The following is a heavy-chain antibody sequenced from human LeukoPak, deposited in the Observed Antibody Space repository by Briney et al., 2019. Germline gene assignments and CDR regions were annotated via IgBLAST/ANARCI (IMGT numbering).Heavy chain of an antibody. V-gene: IGHV3-9*01. D-gene: IGHD6-6*01. CDR2: ISWNSGSI. CDR1: GFTFGDYA. J-gene: IGHJ4*02. CDR3: AKDFYSSSSFFDY. Sequence: SGGSLRLSCAASGFTFGDYAMHWVRQAPGKGLEWVSGISWNSGSIGYADSVKGRFTISRDNAKNSLYLQMNSLGAEDTALYYCAKDFYSSSSFFDYWGQGTLVTVSS.